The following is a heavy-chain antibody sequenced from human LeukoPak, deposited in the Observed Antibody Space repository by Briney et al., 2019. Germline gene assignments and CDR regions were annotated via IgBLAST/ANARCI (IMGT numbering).Heavy chain of an antibody. V-gene: IGHV3-53*01. J-gene: IGHJ5*02. CDR3: AKAAAAGTEWFDP. CDR1: GFTVSSNY. D-gene: IGHD6-13*01. CDR2: IYSGGNT. Sequence: GGSLRLSCAASGFTVSSNYMTWVRQAPGKGLEWFSVIYSGGNTYYADSVKGRFTISRDNSKNTLYLQMNSLRVEDTAVYYCAKAAAAGTEWFDPWGQGTLVTVSS.